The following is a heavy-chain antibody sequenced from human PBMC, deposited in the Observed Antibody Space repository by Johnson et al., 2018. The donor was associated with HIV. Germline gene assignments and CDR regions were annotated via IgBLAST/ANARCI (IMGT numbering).Heavy chain of an antibody. CDR3: AKEFPTRGPFDI. CDR2: IGTAGDT. D-gene: IGHD1-26*01. CDR1: GFTFSSYD. Sequence: VQLVESGGGLVQPGGSLRLYCAASGFTFSSYDMHWVRQATGKGLEWVSAIGTAGDTYYTGSVKGRFTISRENAKNSLYLQMNSLRAGDTAVYYCAKEFPTRGPFDIWGQGTMVTVSS. V-gene: IGHV3-13*01. J-gene: IGHJ3*02.